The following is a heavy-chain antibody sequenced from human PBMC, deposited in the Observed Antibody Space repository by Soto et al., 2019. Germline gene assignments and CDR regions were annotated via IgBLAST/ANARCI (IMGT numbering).Heavy chain of an antibody. D-gene: IGHD5-12*01. V-gene: IGHV4-59*08. CDR1: GGSISSYY. CDR2: IYYSGST. CDR3: ARLDMVATGFGYYMDV. Sequence: SETLSLTCTVSGGSISSYYWSWIRQPPGKGLEWIGFIYYSGSTNYNPSLKSRVTISVDTSKNQFSLKLSSVTAADTAVYYCARLDMVATGFGYYMDVWGKGTTVTVSS. J-gene: IGHJ6*03.